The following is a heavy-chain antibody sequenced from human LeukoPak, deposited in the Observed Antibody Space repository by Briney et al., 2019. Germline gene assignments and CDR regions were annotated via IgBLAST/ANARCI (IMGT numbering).Heavy chain of an antibody. CDR1: GYTFTGYY. CDR2: INPNSGGT. Sequence: ASVKVSCKASGYTFTGYYMHWVRQAPGQGLEWMGWINPNSGGTNYAQKFQGRVTMTRDTSISTAYMELSRLRSDDTAVYYCAKSRITMVRGAINPPGYWGQGTLVTVSS. J-gene: IGHJ4*02. CDR3: AKSRITMVRGAINPPGY. V-gene: IGHV1-2*02. D-gene: IGHD3-10*01.